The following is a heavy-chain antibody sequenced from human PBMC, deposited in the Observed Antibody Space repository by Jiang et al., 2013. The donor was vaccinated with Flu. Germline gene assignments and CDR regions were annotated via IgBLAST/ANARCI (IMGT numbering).Heavy chain of an antibody. Sequence: EWMGIIYPGDSDTRYSPSFQGQVTISADKSISTAYLQWSSLKASDTAMYYCARLLVGATIDYWGQGTLVTVSS. CDR3: ARLLVGATIDY. J-gene: IGHJ4*02. V-gene: IGHV5-51*01. D-gene: IGHD1-26*01. CDR2: IYPGDSDT.